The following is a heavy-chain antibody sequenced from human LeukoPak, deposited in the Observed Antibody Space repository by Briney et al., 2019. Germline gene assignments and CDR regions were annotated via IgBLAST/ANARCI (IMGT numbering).Heavy chain of an antibody. J-gene: IGHJ3*02. Sequence: SETLSLTCAVSDDSFSSHYWTWIRQPPGKGLEWIGYISYIGSTNYNPSLKSRVTISIDTSKNQFSLKLTSVTAADTAVYYCARDLVTVTKGFNIWGQGTMVSVSS. CDR1: DDSFSSHY. CDR3: ARDLVTVTKGFNI. V-gene: IGHV4-59*11. D-gene: IGHD4-17*01. CDR2: ISYIGST.